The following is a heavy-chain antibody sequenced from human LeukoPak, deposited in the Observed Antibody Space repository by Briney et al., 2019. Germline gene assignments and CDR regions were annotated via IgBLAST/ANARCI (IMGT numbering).Heavy chain of an antibody. J-gene: IGHJ4*02. V-gene: IGHV5-51*01. D-gene: IGHD2-2*01. Sequence: GESLKISCEGSGYSFTNYWIGWVRQMPGKGLAWIGIIYPGDSDTRYSPSFQGQVTISADTSISTAYLQWSSLKASDTAMYYCVRLPPYCSTTRCYFDYWGQGTLVTVSS. CDR3: VRLPPYCSTTRCYFDY. CDR1: GYSFTNYW. CDR2: IYPGDSDT.